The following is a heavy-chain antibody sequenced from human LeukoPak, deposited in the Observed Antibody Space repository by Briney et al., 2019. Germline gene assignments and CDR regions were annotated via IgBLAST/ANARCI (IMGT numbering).Heavy chain of an antibody. J-gene: IGHJ4*02. CDR2: INPNSGYT. CDR1: GYTFTDHY. Sequence: ASVKVSRKASGYTFTDHYIHWARQAPGQGLEWMGWINPNSGYTTYAQRFQGRVTMTRDTSINTAYMELSWLTSDDTAVYFCGREPPGGWTLGNWGQGTLVTVSS. CDR3: GREPPGGWTLGN. D-gene: IGHD6-19*01. V-gene: IGHV1-2*02.